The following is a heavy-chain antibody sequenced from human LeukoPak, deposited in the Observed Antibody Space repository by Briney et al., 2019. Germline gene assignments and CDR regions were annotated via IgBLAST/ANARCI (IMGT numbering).Heavy chain of an antibody. J-gene: IGHJ5*02. CDR2: INPNSGGT. D-gene: IGHD2-2*01. Sequence: ASVKVSCKASGYTFTGYYMHWVRQAPGQGLEWMGWINPNSGGTNYAQKFQGRVTMTRDTSISTAYMELSRLRSDDTAVYYCAREPQTIVVVPAANWFDLWGQGTLVTVSS. V-gene: IGHV1-2*02. CDR1: GYTFTGYY. CDR3: AREPQTIVVVPAANWFDL.